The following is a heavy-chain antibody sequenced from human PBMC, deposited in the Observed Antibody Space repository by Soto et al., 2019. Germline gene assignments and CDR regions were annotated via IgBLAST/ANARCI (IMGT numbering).Heavy chain of an antibody. CDR2: IWYDGSNK. CDR3: ARDLVDTAMVAFPYYYGMDV. CDR1: GFTFSSYG. D-gene: IGHD5-18*01. Sequence: GGSLRLSCAASGFTFSSYGMHWVRQAPGKGLEWVAVIWYDGSNKYYADSVKGRFTISRDNSKNTLYLQMNSLRAEDTAVYYWARDLVDTAMVAFPYYYGMDVWGQGTTVTVSS. J-gene: IGHJ6*02. V-gene: IGHV3-33*01.